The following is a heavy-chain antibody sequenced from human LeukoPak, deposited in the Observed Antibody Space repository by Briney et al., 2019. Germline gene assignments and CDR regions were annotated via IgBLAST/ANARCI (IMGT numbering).Heavy chain of an antibody. Sequence: PGGALRLSCAASGFTFSSYGMSWVRQAPGKGLEWVPAISGSGGSTYYADSVKGRFTISRDNSKNTLYLQMNSLRAEDTAVYYCAKDRERWLQVMDYWGQGTLVTVSS. J-gene: IGHJ4*02. CDR2: ISGSGGST. CDR3: AKDRERWLQVMDY. D-gene: IGHD5-24*01. CDR1: GFTFSSYG. V-gene: IGHV3-23*01.